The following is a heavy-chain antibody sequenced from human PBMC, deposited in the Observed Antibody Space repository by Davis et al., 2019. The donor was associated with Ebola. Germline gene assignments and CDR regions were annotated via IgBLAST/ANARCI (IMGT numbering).Heavy chain of an antibody. D-gene: IGHD6-19*01. Sequence: SETLSLTCTVSGYSISSGYYWGWIRQPPGKGLEWIGRIYHSGSTYYNPSLKSRVTISVDTSKNQFSLKMSPVTAADTAVYYCARLSSSVAGLYWGQGILVTVSS. V-gene: IGHV4-38-2*02. CDR2: IYHSGST. CDR1: GYSISSGYY. CDR3: ARLSSSVAGLY. J-gene: IGHJ4*02.